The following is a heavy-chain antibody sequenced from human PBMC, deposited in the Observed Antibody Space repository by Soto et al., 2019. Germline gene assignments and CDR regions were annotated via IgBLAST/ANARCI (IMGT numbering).Heavy chain of an antibody. J-gene: IGHJ5*01. V-gene: IGHV3-23*01. Sequence: EVQLLESGGGLIQPGGSLRLSCAACGFVFSSYAMSWLRQAPGKGLEWVSSISASGGTANLADSVEGRCTISRDNSKSTLYLQMNSLRAEDTAVYYCAKLTYPSDSTGYYYERVSGWIDSWGQGTLVTVSS. CDR3: AKLTYPSDSTGYYYERVSGWIDS. CDR1: GFVFSSYA. D-gene: IGHD3-22*01. CDR2: ISASGGTA.